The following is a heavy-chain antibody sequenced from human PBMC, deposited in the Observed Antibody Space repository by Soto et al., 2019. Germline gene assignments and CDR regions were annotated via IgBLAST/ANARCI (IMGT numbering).Heavy chain of an antibody. D-gene: IGHD6-6*01. CDR3: ARRARPDFYYMDV. CDR2: ISSNGVGT. Sequence: EVQLVESGGGLAQPGGSLRLSCAASGCTLSGYAMDWVRQAPGKGLEYVSGISSNGVGTYYANSVQGRFTISRDNSKNTVYLQMGSLRPEDMAVYYCARRARPDFYYMDVWGKGTTVTVS. V-gene: IGHV3-64*01. J-gene: IGHJ6*03. CDR1: GCTLSGYA.